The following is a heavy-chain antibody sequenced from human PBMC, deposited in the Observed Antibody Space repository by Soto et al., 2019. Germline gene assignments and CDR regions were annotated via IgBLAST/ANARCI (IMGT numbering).Heavy chain of an antibody. D-gene: IGHD3-22*01. CDR3: ARAPMVLTRSYFDS. J-gene: IGHJ4*02. CDR1: YGSISNFY. CDR2: ISSSGNT. Sequence: SETLSLTCTVSYGSISNFYWSWIRQPPGKGLEWIGYISSSGNTNYNPSLKSRVSISVDTSKNQFSLNLTSVTAADTAVYYCARAPMVLTRSYFDSWGQGTPVTVSS. V-gene: IGHV4-59*01.